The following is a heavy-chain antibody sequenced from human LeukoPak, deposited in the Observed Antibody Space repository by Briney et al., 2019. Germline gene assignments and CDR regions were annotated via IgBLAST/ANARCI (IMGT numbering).Heavy chain of an antibody. CDR3: ARDPYGSGSYSRLDY. CDR1: GLTFSTDS. D-gene: IGHD3-10*01. V-gene: IGHV3-21*01. Sequence: PGGSLRLSCAAAGLTFSTDSMDWVRQAPGKWLEWVSSMSSISSYIYYGGSVKGRFTISTDNAKNSLYLQMNSLRAEDTAVSYCARDPYGSGSYSRLDYWGQGTLVTVSS. CDR2: MSSISSYI. J-gene: IGHJ4*02.